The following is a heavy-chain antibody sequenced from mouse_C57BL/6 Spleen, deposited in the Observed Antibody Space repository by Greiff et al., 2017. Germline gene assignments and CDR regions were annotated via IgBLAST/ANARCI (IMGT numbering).Heavy chain of an antibody. CDR2: IDPSDSYT. D-gene: IGHD1-1*01. V-gene: IGHV1-50*01. CDR3: ARDYGRRYYVDY. J-gene: IGHJ2*01. CDR1: GYTFTSYW. Sequence: QVQLQQPGAELVKPGASVKLSCKASGYTFTSYWMQWVKQRPGQGLEWIGEIDPSDSYTNYNQKLKGKATLTVDTSSSTAYMQLSSLTSEDSAFYYWARDYGRRYYVDYWGQGTTLTVSS.